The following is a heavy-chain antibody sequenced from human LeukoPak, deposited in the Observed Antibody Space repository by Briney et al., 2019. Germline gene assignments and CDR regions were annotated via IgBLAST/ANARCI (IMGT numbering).Heavy chain of an antibody. D-gene: IGHD2-15*01. CDR1: GGTFSSYA. V-gene: IGHV1-69*04. CDR2: IIPILGIA. Sequence: SVKVSCKASGGTFSSYAISWVRQAPGQGLEWMGRIIPILGIANYAQKFQGRVTITADKSTSTAYMELSSLRSEDTAVYYCARVTGCPAEDDYYYGMDVWGQGTTVTVSS. CDR3: ARVTGCPAEDDYYYGMDV. J-gene: IGHJ6*02.